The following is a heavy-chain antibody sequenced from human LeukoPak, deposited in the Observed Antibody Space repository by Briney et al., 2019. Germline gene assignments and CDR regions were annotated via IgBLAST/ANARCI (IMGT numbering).Heavy chain of an antibody. V-gene: IGHV1-69*01. D-gene: IGHD6-13*01. CDR2: IIPIFGTA. CDR3: ARGAGVAAAGYYYYGMDV. J-gene: IGHJ6*02. Sequence: SXXXXGGTXXSYAIXXXRQAPGQGLXXMGXIIPIFGTANYAQKFQGRVTITADESTSTAYMELSSLRSEDTAVYYCARGAGVAAAGYYYYGMDVWGQGTTVTVSS. CDR1: GGTXXSYA.